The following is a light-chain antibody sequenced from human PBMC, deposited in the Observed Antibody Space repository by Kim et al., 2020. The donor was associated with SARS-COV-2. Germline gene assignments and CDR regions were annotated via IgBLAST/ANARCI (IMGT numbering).Light chain of an antibody. J-gene: IGKJ1*01. CDR3: QQYDFWPGS. CDR1: QSVSDN. V-gene: IGKV3-15*01. CDR2: GAS. Sequence: EIVMTQSPASLSVSPGDRATLSCRASQSVSDNLAWYQQKPGQAPRLLLYGASTRATGIPARFSGGGSWTDFTLTISGLQSEDLAVYYCQQYDFWPGSFGQGTKVDIK.